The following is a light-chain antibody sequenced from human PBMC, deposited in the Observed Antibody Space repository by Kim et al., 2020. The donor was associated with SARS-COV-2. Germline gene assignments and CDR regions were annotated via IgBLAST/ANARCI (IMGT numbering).Light chain of an antibody. CDR2: GAS. CDR3: QQYGSSLIT. J-gene: IGKJ5*01. V-gene: IGKV3-20*01. CDR1: QSVSSSY. Sequence: PGERATLACRASQSVSSSYLAWYQQKPGQAPRLLIYGASSRATGIPDRFSGSGSGTDFTLTISRLEPEDFAVYYCQQYGSSLITFGQGTRLEIK.